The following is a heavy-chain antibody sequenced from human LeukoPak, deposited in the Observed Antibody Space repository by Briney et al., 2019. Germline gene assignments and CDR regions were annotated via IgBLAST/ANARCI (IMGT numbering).Heavy chain of an antibody. V-gene: IGHV1-8*01. J-gene: IGHJ4*02. CDR3: VRESEYGDLDY. CDR1: GYTFTSYD. Sequence: ASVKVSCKASGYTFTSYDNNWVRQATGQGLEWMGWMNPNSGNTGYAQKFQGRVTMTRNTSISKAYMELSSLRSEDTAVYYCVRESEYGDLDYWGQGTLVTVSS. D-gene: IGHD4-17*01. CDR2: MNPNSGNT.